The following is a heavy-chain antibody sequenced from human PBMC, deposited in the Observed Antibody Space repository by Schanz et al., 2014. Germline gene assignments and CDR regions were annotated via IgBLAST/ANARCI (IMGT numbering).Heavy chain of an antibody. J-gene: IGHJ3*02. D-gene: IGHD5-18*01. CDR2: ISPYTGNT. Sequence: QVQLVQSGAEVKKPGSSVKVSCKASGYTFTDYGLSWVRQAPGQGLEWVGWISPYTGNTHYFDKMEGRVTMTTDTSTSTAYMDLRSLRSDDTALYYCTRGGYSYALSAFDIWGQGTMVTVSS. V-gene: IGHV1-18*01. CDR1: GYTFTDYG. CDR3: TRGGYSYALSAFDI.